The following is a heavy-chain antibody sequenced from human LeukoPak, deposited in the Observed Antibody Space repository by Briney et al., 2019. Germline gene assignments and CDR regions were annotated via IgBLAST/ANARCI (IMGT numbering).Heavy chain of an antibody. CDR2: INHSGST. CDR3: ARPTYGSGSYSN. CDR1: GGSFSAYY. J-gene: IGHJ4*02. Sequence: SETLSLTCAVYGGSFSAYYWNWIRQPPGKGLEWIAEINHSGSTKYNLSLKSRVTISVDTSKNQFSLKLSSVTAADTAVYYCARPTYGSGSYSNWGQGTLVTVSS. V-gene: IGHV4-34*01. D-gene: IGHD3-10*01.